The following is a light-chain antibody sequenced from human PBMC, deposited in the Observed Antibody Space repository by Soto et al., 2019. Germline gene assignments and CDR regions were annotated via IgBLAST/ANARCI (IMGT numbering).Light chain of an antibody. CDR2: EVT. Sequence: QSALTQPPSVSGSPGQSVTISCTGTSSDVGSYNRVSWFQQPPGTAPKLIIYEVTNRPSGVPARFSGSKSGNTASLTISALQAEDEADYYCVSYTTSSPVVFGGGTKVTVL. CDR3: VSYTTSSPVV. CDR1: SSDVGSYNR. V-gene: IGLV2-18*02. J-gene: IGLJ2*01.